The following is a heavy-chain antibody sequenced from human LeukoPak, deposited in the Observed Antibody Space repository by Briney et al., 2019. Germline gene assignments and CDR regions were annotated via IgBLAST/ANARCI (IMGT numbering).Heavy chain of an antibody. D-gene: IGHD6-6*01. V-gene: IGHV4-59*01. CDR1: GGSISSYY. Sequence: SETLSLTCTVSGGSISSYYWSWIRQPPGKGLEWIGYIYYSGSTNYNPSLKSRVTISVDTSKNQFSLKLSSVTAADTAVYYCARGSIAAVEVDYWGQGTLVTVSS. J-gene: IGHJ4*02. CDR2: IYYSGST. CDR3: ARGSIAAVEVDY.